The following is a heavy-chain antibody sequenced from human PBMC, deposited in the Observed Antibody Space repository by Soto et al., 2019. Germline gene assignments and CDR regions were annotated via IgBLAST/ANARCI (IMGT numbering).Heavy chain of an antibody. CDR3: ARDLPGYCSTTNCYYYFDF. D-gene: IGHD2-2*01. CDR2: IRQDGHEK. V-gene: IGHV3-7*03. Sequence: GGSLRRSWAVSGFTFTSYCMSWGGQAPGEGLEWVANIRQDGHEKYYVDSVRGRFTISRDNAQNSRYLQMDSLRAEDTAMYYCARDLPGYCSTTNCYYYFDFWGQGTLVTVSS. J-gene: IGHJ4*02. CDR1: GFTFTSYC.